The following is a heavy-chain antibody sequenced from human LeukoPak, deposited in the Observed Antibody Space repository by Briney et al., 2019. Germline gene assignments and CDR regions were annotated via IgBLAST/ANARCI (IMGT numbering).Heavy chain of an antibody. CDR1: GYNFTTHW. J-gene: IGHJ6*02. V-gene: IGHV5-51*01. Sequence: GESLKISCKGSGYNFTTHWIGWVRQMPGKGLERMGIIWPGDSDTRYSPSFQGQVTISADKSISTAYLQWRSLKASDTAIYYCVRHSLGHSGPWDAMDVWGQGTTVTVSS. CDR2: IWPGDSDT. CDR3: VRHSLGHSGPWDAMDV. D-gene: IGHD2-8*02.